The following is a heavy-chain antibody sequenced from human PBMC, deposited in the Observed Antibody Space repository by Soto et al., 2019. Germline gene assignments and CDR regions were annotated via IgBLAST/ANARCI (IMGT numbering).Heavy chain of an antibody. D-gene: IGHD3-10*01. J-gene: IGHJ5*02. CDR2: IYYSGST. V-gene: IGHV4-59*01. Sequence: SETRSLTCTVSGGSISSYYWSWIRQPPWKGLEWIGYIYYSGSTNYNPSLKSRVTISVDTSKNQFSLKLSSVTAADTAVYYCARELFGRSVWFDPWGQGTLVTVSS. CDR3: ARELFGRSVWFDP. CDR1: GGSISSYY.